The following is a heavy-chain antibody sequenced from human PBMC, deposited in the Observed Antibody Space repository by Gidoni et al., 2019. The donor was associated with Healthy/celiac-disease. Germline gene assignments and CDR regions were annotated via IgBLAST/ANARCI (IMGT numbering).Heavy chain of an antibody. D-gene: IGHD2-2*01. J-gene: IGHJ6*02. CDR2: IIGSGGST. V-gene: IGHV3-23*04. Sequence: EVQLVESGGGLVQPGGSLRLSCEAAGFTFSSYAMSWVRQAPGKGLEWVSAIIGSGGSTYYADSVKGRFTISRDNSKNTLYLQMNSLRAEDTAVYYCAKGYRSTGYYYYGMDVWGQGTTVTVSS. CDR1: GFTFSSYA. CDR3: AKGYRSTGYYYYGMDV.